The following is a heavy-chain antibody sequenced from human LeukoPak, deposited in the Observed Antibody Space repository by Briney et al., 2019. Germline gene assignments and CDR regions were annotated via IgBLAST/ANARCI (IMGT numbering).Heavy chain of an antibody. J-gene: IGHJ6*02. CDR3: ARDGVMGSSWYGPTDYYYGMDV. CDR2: ISHDGSNK. V-gene: IGHV3-30*04. Sequence: GRSLRLSCAASGFTFSRYAMHWVRQAPGKGLEWVAVISHDGSNKYYADSVKGRFTISRDNSKNTLYLQMNSLRAEDTAVYYCARDGVMGSSWYGPTDYYYGMDVWGQGTTVTVSS. D-gene: IGHD6-13*01. CDR1: GFTFSRYA.